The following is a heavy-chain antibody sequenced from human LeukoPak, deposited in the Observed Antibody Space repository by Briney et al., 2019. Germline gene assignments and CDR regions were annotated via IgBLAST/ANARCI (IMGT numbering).Heavy chain of an antibody. Sequence: SEALSLTCAVYGGSFSGYYWSWIRQPPGKGLEWIGEINHSGSTNYNPSLKSRVTMSVDTSKSQFSLKLSSVTAADTAVYYCARDEEGALDYWGQGTLVTVSS. CDR2: INHSGST. CDR1: GGSFSGYY. D-gene: IGHD1-26*01. CDR3: ARDEEGALDY. V-gene: IGHV4-34*01. J-gene: IGHJ4*02.